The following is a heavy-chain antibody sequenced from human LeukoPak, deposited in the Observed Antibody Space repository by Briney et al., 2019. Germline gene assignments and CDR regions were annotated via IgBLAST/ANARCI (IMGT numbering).Heavy chain of an antibody. CDR1: GFTFSSYA. Sequence: GGSLRLSCAASGFTFSSYAMSWVRQAPGKGLEWVSGISWNSGSIGYADSVKGRFTISRDNAKNSLYLQMNSLRAEDTALYYCAKGNLIAAAGTPDAFDIWGQGTMVTVSS. J-gene: IGHJ3*02. V-gene: IGHV3-9*01. CDR2: ISWNSGSI. CDR3: AKGNLIAAAGTPDAFDI. D-gene: IGHD6-13*01.